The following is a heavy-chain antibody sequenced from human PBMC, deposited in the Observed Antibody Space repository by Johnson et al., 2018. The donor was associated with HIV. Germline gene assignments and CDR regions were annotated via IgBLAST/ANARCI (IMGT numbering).Heavy chain of an antibody. CDR3: ARGDNYYDSSGYYFAFDI. Sequence: VQLVESGGGVVQPGRSLRLSCAASGFTFSNYAMHWVRQAPGKGLEYVSAISSNGGRTYYANSVKGRFTISRDNSKNTLYLQMGSLRAEDMAVYYCARGDNYYDSSGYYFAFDIWGQGTMVTVSS. D-gene: IGHD3-22*01. CDR2: ISSNGGRT. J-gene: IGHJ3*02. V-gene: IGHV3-64*01. CDR1: GFTFSNYA.